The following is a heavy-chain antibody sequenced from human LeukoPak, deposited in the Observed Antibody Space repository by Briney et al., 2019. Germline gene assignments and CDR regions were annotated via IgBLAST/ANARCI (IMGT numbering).Heavy chain of an antibody. V-gene: IGHV3-23*01. CDR2: ITNTGATT. Sequence: PGGSLRLSCAASGFTFSNYAMTWVRQAPGKGLEWVSSITNTGATTYYADSVKGRFTIPRDNSKNTLYFQMNGLRVEDTAIYYCAKDRAGYSYGTFEAWGQGALVTVSS. D-gene: IGHD5-18*01. CDR1: GFTFSNYA. J-gene: IGHJ4*02. CDR3: AKDRAGYSYGTFEA.